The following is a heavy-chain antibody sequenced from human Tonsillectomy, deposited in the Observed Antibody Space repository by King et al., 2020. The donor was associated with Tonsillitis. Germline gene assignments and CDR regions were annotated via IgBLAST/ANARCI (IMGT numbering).Heavy chain of an antibody. Sequence: VQLVESGGGLVQPGGSLRLSCAASGFTFSSYSMNWVRQAPGKGLEWVSYISSTGSTIYYADSVRGRFTISRDNAKNSLYLHMNSLRDEDTAVYYCARGDIEVVPAAGEMLDHGMDVWGQGTTVTVSS. D-gene: IGHD2-2*01. CDR2: ISSTGSTI. V-gene: IGHV3-48*02. J-gene: IGHJ6*02. CDR1: GFTFSSYS. CDR3: ARGDIEVVPAAGEMLDHGMDV.